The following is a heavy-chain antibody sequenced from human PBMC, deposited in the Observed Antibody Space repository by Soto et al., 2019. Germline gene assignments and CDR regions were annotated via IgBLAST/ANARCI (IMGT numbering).Heavy chain of an antibody. CDR2: IYYSGST. J-gene: IGHJ6*02. V-gene: IGHV4-61*01. CDR1: GGSASSGSYY. Sequence: PSETLSLTCTVSGGSASSGSYYGSWIRKPPGKGLEWIGYIYYSGSTNYNPSLKSRVTISVDTSKNQFSLKLSSVTAADTAVYYCARGGYYDFWSGYLRSVYYYYGMDVWGQGTTVTVSS. D-gene: IGHD3-3*01. CDR3: ARGGYYDFWSGYLRSVYYYYGMDV.